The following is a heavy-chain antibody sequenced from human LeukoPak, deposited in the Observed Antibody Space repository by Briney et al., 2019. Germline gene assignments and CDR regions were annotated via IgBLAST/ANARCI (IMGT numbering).Heavy chain of an antibody. J-gene: IGHJ4*02. CDR3: ARGLGSGNYYVGFDY. Sequence: SETLSLTCAVYGGSFSGYYWSWIRQPPGKGLEWIGEINHSGSTNYNPSLKSRVTISVDTSKDQFSLKLSSVTAADTAVYYCARGLGSGNYYVGFDYWGQGTLVTVSS. D-gene: IGHD1-26*01. CDR2: INHSGST. CDR1: GGSFSGYY. V-gene: IGHV4-34*01.